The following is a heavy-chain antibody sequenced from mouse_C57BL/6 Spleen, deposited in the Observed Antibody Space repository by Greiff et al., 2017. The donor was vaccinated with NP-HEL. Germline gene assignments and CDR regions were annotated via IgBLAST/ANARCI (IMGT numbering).Heavy chain of an antibody. CDR3: ARLGLYYGSSFYAMDY. D-gene: IGHD1-1*01. Sequence: VQLQQSGAELVKPGASVKISCKASGYAFSSYWMNWVKQRPGKGLEWIGQIYPGDGDTNYNGKFKGKATLTADKSSSTAYMQLSSLTSEDSAVYFCARLGLYYGSSFYAMDYWGQGTSVTVSS. J-gene: IGHJ4*01. CDR1: GYAFSSYW. V-gene: IGHV1-80*01. CDR2: IYPGDGDT.